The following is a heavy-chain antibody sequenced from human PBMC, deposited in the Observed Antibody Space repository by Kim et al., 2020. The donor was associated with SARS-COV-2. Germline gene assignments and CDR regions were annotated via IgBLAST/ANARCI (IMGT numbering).Heavy chain of an antibody. D-gene: IGHD1-26*01. CDR2: SP. J-gene: IGHJ4*02. V-gene: IGHV4-59*01. CDR3: ARDNVGAADY. Sequence: SPNCNPSLKSRVTISVDTSKNQFSRKLGSVTAADTAVYYCARDNVGAADYWGQGTLVTVSS.